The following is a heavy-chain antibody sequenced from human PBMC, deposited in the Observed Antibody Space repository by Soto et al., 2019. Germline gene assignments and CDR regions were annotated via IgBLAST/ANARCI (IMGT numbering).Heavy chain of an antibody. CDR3: ARAVDGNVRFLEWLLSYNWFDP. CDR2: IYHSGST. D-gene: IGHD3-3*01. V-gene: IGHV4-4*02. CDR1: GGSISSSNW. J-gene: IGHJ5*02. Sequence: PSQTLSLTCAVSGGSISSSNWWSWVRQPPGKGLEWIGEIYHSGSTNYNPSLKSRVTISVDKSKNLFSLRLSSVTAADTAVYYCARAVDGNVRFLEWLLSYNWFDPWGQGTLVTVSS.